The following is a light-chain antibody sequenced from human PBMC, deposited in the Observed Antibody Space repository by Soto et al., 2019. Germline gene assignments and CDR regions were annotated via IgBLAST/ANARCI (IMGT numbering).Light chain of an antibody. CDR1: SSNIGSKT. V-gene: IGLV1-44*01. CDR2: SNT. CDR3: AAWDVRLNGYV. Sequence: SLLTQPPSASGTPGQVVTISCYGSSSNIGSKTVNWYQQLPGTAPKLLMYSNTQRPSGVPDRFSGSKSGTSASLAISGLQSDDEADYYCAAWDVRLNGYVFGTGTKVTVL. J-gene: IGLJ1*01.